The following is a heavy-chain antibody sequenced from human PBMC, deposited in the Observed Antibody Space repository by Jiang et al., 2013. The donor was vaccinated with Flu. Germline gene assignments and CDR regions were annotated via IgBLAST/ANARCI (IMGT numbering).Heavy chain of an antibody. Sequence: VELVESGGGLVQPGGSLRLSCAASGFTFSNYAMSWVRQAPGKGLEWVSAITGSGGDTFHADSVKGRFTISRDNSKNTLYMQMNSLTAEDTAVYYCAKGSASSRPYCFDCWGQGTLVTVSS. V-gene: IGHV3-23*04. D-gene: IGHD6-6*01. CDR3: AKGSASSRPYCFDC. CDR1: GFTFSNYA. CDR2: ITGSGGDT. J-gene: IGHJ4*02.